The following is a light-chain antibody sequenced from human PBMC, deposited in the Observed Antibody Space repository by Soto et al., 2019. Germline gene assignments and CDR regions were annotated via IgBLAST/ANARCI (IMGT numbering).Light chain of an antibody. CDR2: GNN. J-gene: IGLJ1*01. CDR1: SANIGTGYD. Sequence: QSVLTQPPSVSVAPGQRVTISCTGGSANIGTGYDVHWYQQVPGTAPKLLIYGNNNRPSGIPDRFSGSKSDTSASLAIAGLQAEDEAHYYCQSYDSGRSTYVFGTGTKVTVL. V-gene: IGLV1-40*01. CDR3: QSYDSGRSTYV.